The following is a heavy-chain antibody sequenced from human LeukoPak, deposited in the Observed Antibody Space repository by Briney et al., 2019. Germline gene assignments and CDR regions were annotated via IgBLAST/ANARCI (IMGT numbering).Heavy chain of an antibody. J-gene: IGHJ4*02. CDR3: ARVMGVGATLGAYYFDY. D-gene: IGHD1-26*01. V-gene: IGHV3-48*01. CDR2: ISSSGSTI. Sequence: GGSLRLSCAASGFTFNSYVMSWVRQAPGKGLEWVSYISSSGSTIYYADSVKGRFTISRDNAKNSLYLQMNSLRAEDTAVYYCARVMGVGATLGAYYFDYWGQGTLVTVSS. CDR1: GFTFNSYV.